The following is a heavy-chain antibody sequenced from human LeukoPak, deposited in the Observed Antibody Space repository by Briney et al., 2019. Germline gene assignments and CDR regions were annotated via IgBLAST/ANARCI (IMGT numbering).Heavy chain of an antibody. Sequence: PGGSLRLSCAASEFTFSSYGMHWVRQAPGKGLEWVAVISYDGSNKYYADSVKGRFTISRDNSKNTLYLQMNSLRAEDTAVYYCAKDRRLWEPQYYFDYWGQGTLVTVSS. D-gene: IGHD1-26*01. CDR1: EFTFSSYG. J-gene: IGHJ4*02. CDR3: AKDRRLWEPQYYFDY. V-gene: IGHV3-30*18. CDR2: ISYDGSNK.